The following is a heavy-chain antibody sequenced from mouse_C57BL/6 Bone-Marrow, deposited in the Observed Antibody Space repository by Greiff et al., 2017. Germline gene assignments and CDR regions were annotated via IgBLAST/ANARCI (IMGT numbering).Heavy chain of an antibody. Sequence: EVKVVESGGGLVQPGGSLSLSCAASGFTFTDYYMSWVRQPPGRALAWLGFIRNKANGYTTEYNASVKGRFTISRDNSQSILYVQMNALRAADGATYYCASYKGPYYGSSCAYFDYWCQGTTLTVSS. J-gene: IGHJ2*01. CDR1: GFTFTDYY. D-gene: IGHD1-1*01. CDR3: ASYKGPYYGSSCAYFDY. V-gene: IGHV7-3*01. CDR2: IRNKANGYTT.